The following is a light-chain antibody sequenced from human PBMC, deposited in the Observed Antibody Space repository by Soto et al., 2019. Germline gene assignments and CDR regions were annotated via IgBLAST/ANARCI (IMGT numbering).Light chain of an antibody. Sequence: EIVLTQSPATLSLSPGQRATLSCRASQSVSSYLAWYQQKPGQAPRLLIYDASNRATGIPARFSGSGSGTDFTLTISSLGPEDFAVYYCQQRSKWPALTFGGGTKVEIK. J-gene: IGKJ4*01. V-gene: IGKV3-11*01. CDR1: QSVSSY. CDR3: QQRSKWPALT. CDR2: DAS.